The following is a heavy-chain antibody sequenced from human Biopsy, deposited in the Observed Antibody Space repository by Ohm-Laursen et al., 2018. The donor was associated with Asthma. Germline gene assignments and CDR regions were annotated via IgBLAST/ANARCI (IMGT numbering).Heavy chain of an antibody. J-gene: IGHJ4*02. Sequence: ASVKVSCNASGYTFTSYYMHWVRQAPGQGLEWMGIINPSGGSTSYAQKFQGRVTMTRDTSTSTVYMELSSLRSEDTAVYYCARDGPVGAPSDYWGQGTLVTVSS. CDR2: INPSGGST. V-gene: IGHV1-46*01. D-gene: IGHD1-26*01. CDR1: GYTFTSYY. CDR3: ARDGPVGAPSDY.